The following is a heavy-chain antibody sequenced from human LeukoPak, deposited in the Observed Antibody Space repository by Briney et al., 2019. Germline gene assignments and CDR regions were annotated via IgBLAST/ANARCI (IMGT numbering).Heavy chain of an antibody. Sequence: GGSLRLSCAASGFTFSSYAMSWVRQAPGKGLEWVSAISGSGGSTYYADSVKGRFTTSRDNSKNTLYLQMNSLRAEDTAVYYCAKNAPQGPYYYDSSGYYSGIDYWGQGTLVTVSS. CDR1: GFTFSSYA. D-gene: IGHD3-22*01. J-gene: IGHJ4*02. CDR2: ISGSGGST. V-gene: IGHV3-23*01. CDR3: AKNAPQGPYYYDSSGYYSGIDY.